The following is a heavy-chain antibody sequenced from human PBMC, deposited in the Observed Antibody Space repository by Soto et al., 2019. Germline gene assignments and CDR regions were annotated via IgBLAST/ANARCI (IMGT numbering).Heavy chain of an antibody. CDR3: AKVRSEVIGFWSADY. V-gene: IGHV3-23*01. D-gene: IGHD3-3*01. CDR1: GFTFSSYA. CDR2: ISGSGGST. J-gene: IGHJ4*02. Sequence: GGSLRLSCAASGFTFSSYAMSWVRQAPGKGLEWVSAISGSGGSTYYADSVKGRFTISRDNSKNTLYLQMNSLRAEDTAVYYCAKVRSEVIGFWSADYWGQGTLVTVSS.